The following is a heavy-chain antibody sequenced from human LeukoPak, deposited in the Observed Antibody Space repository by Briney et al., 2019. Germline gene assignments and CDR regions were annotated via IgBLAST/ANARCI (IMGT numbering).Heavy chain of an antibody. Sequence: SDTLSLTCAVSGYSISSSNWWGWIRQPPGKGLEWIGYIYYSGSTYYNPSLKSRVTISVDTSKNQFSLKLSSVTAADTAVYYCARDARVGWFDPWGQGTLVTVSS. J-gene: IGHJ5*02. CDR1: GYSISSSNW. D-gene: IGHD1-26*01. CDR3: ARDARVGWFDP. V-gene: IGHV4-28*03. CDR2: IYYSGST.